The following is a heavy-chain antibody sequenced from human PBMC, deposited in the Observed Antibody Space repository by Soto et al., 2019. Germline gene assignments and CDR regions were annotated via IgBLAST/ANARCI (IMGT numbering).Heavy chain of an antibody. CDR2: ISYDWSNT. J-gene: IGHJ4*02. V-gene: IGHV3-30*03. D-gene: IGHD6-19*01. Sequence: QVQLVESGGGVVQPGRSLRLSCATSGFTFTVYGMHWVRQAPGKGLEWVAGISYDWSNTYSADSVKGRFTISRDNSKNTVYLQMNSLRPEDTAVYYCARAREQWLLHYWFDYWGQGTLVTVSS. CDR3: ARAREQWLLHYWFDY. CDR1: GFTFTVYG.